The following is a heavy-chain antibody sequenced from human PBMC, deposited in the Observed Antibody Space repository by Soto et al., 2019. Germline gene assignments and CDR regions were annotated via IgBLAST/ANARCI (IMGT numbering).Heavy chain of an antibody. V-gene: IGHV1-69*13. D-gene: IGHD2-2*01. Sequence: SVNVSCKASGGTFSSYAISWVRQAPGQGLEWMGGIIPIFGTANYAQKFQGRVTITADESTSTAYMELSSLRSEDTAVYYCARDLNGPQPLDYWGQGTLVTVSS. CDR2: IIPIFGTA. CDR1: GGTFSSYA. CDR3: ARDLNGPQPLDY. J-gene: IGHJ4*02.